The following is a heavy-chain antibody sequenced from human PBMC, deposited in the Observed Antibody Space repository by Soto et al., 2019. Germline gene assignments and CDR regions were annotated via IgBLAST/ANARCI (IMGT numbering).Heavy chain of an antibody. CDR3: ARPTYGSGSYYNTYGMDV. V-gene: IGHV1-8*01. Sequence: QVQLVQSGAEVKKPGASVKVSCKASGYTFTSYDINWVRQATGQGLEWMGWMNPNSGNTGYAQKFQGRVTMTRNTSISTAYMELSSLRSEDTAVYYCARPTYGSGSYYNTYGMDVWGQGTTVTVSS. CDR1: GYTFTSYD. D-gene: IGHD3-10*01. J-gene: IGHJ6*02. CDR2: MNPNSGNT.